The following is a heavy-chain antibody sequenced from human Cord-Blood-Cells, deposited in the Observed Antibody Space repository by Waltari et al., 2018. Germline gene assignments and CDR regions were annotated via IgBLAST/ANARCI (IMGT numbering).Heavy chain of an antibody. CDR3: ARFIAAAGDYYFDY. J-gene: IGHJ4*02. V-gene: IGHV4-39*01. CDR2: IYYSGST. D-gene: IGHD6-13*01. CDR1: GGSISSSSYY. Sequence: QLQLQESGPGLVKPSETLSLTCTVSGGSISSSSYYWGWLRQPPGKGLEWIGSIYYSGSTYYNPSLKSRVTISVDTSKNQFSLKLSSVTAADTAVYYCARFIAAAGDYYFDYWGQGTLVTVSS.